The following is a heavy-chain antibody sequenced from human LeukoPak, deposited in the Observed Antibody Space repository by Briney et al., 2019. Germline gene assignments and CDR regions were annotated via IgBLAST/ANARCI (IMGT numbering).Heavy chain of an antibody. J-gene: IGHJ6*02. V-gene: IGHV1-46*01. D-gene: IGHD3-3*01. CDR3: ARAINEYYDFWSGKYYGMDV. CDR2: INPSGSST. CDR1: GYTFTSYY. Sequence: ASVKVSCKASGYTFTSYYMHWVRQAPGQGLEWMGIINPSGSSTSYAQKFQGRVTMTRDTSTSTVYMELSSLRSEDTAVYYCARAINEYYDFWSGKYYGMDVWGQGTTVTVSS.